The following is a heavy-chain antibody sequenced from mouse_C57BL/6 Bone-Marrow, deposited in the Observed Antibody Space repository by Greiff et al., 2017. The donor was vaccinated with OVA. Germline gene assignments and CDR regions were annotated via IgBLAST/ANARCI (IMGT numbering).Heavy chain of an antibody. CDR1: GFTFSDYG. CDR2: ISSGSSTI. Sequence: EVKLVESGGGLVKPGGSLKISCAASGFTFSDYGMHWVRQAPEKGLEWVAYISSGSSTIYYADTVKGRFTISRDTAKHTLFLQMTSLRSADTAMYYCSRRRGGWYFDVWGTGTTVTVSS. V-gene: IGHV5-17*01. CDR3: SRRRGGWYFDV. J-gene: IGHJ1*03.